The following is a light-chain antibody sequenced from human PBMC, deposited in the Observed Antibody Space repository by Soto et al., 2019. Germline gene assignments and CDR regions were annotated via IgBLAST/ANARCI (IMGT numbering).Light chain of an antibody. J-gene: IGKJ1*01. CDR1: QSLVYSDGYTY. CDR3: MQGAHWPWT. CDR2: EVS. Sequence: DVVMAQSPLSLPVTLGQPASISCRSSQSLVYSDGYTYLNWFHQRPGQSPRRLIYEVSNRDSGVPDRFSGSGSDTDFTLKISRVEAEDVGDYYCMQGAHWPWTFGQGTKVEIK. V-gene: IGKV2-30*01.